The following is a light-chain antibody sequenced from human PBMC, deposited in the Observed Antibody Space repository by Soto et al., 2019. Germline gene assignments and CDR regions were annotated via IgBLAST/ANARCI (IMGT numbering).Light chain of an antibody. J-gene: IGKJ4*01. V-gene: IGKV1-39*01. CDR3: QQSYSNPVT. CDR2: ATS. Sequence: DIQMTQSPSSLSASVGDRVTITCRARQRISTYLNWYQQKPGKAPKLLIFATSSLQSGVPSRFSGSGSGTDITLTINSLQPEDSATYYCQQSYSNPVTFGGGTKVGIK. CDR1: QRISTY.